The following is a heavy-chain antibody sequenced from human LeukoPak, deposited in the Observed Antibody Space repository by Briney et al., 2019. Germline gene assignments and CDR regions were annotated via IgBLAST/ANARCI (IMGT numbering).Heavy chain of an antibody. CDR3: ARYDSRGSGSAQLEY. D-gene: IGHD3-3*01. V-gene: IGHV4-38-2*01. J-gene: IGHJ4*02. CDR1: GYSISIAYY. Sequence: SETLSLTCAVPGYSISIAYYWGWIRQPPGKGVEWIGRIFRGGSTSYNPSLKSRLTMSMDTSKNRFSLQLTSVTAADTAVYYCARYDSRGSGSAQLEYWGQGILVTISS. CDR2: IFRGGST.